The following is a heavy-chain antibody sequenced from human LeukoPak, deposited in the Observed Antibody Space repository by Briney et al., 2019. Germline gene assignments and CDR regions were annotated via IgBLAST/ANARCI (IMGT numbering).Heavy chain of an antibody. CDR1: GFTFSSYW. CDR3: ARDRRYCSSTSCPVNWFDP. V-gene: IGHV3-30-3*01. J-gene: IGHJ5*02. D-gene: IGHD2-2*01. Sequence: PGGSLRFSCAASGFTFSSYWMSWVRQAPGKGLEWVAVISYDGSNKYYADSVKGRFTISRDNSKNTLYLQMNSLRAEDTAVYYCARDRRYCSSTSCPVNWFDPWGQGTLVTVSS. CDR2: ISYDGSNK.